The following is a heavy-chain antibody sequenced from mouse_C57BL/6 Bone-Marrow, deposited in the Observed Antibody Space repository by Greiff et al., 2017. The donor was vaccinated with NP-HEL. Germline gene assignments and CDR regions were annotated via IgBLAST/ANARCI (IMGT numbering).Heavy chain of an antibody. CDR2: ISNGGGST. CDR3: ARQGYYGNPFAMDY. D-gene: IGHD2-1*01. J-gene: IGHJ4*01. V-gene: IGHV5-12*01. Sequence: EVKLMESGGGLVQPGGSLKLSCAASGFTFSDYYMYWVRQTPEKRLEWVAYISNGGGSTYYPDTVKGRFTISRDNAKNTLYLQMSRLKSEDTAMYYCARQGYYGNPFAMDYWGQGTSVTVSS. CDR1: GFTFSDYY.